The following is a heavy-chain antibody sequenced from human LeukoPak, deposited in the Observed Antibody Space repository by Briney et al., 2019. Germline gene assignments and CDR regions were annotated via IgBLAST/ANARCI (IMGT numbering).Heavy chain of an antibody. CDR2: ISGYNGDT. J-gene: IGHJ6*02. Sequence: GTSVKVSCKACGYIFPITGISWVRQAPGQGLEWMGWISGYNGDTKYAQNLQGKVTMTTDTSTRTAYLDLGSLRSADTALNYCVRDVGGADFWSGYGMDVWGQGTTVTVSS. CDR1: GYIFPITG. D-gene: IGHD3-3*01. V-gene: IGHV1-18*01. CDR3: VRDVGGADFWSGYGMDV.